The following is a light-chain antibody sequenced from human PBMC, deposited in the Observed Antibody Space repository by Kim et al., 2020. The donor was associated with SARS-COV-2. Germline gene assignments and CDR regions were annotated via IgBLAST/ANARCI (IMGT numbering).Light chain of an antibody. V-gene: IGKV3-20*01. CDR3: QQYGSSPSYS. CDR1: QSVSSTY. Sequence: EIVLTQSPGTLSLSPGERATLSCRASQSVSSTYLAWYQQKPGQAPRLLIYGASSRATGIPDRFSGSGSGTDFTLTISRLKPEDFAVYYCQQYGSSPSYSFGQGTKLEI. CDR2: GAS. J-gene: IGKJ2*03.